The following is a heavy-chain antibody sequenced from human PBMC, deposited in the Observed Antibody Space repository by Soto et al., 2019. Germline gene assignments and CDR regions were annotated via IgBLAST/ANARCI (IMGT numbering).Heavy chain of an antibody. J-gene: IGHJ4*02. D-gene: IGHD1-26*01. Sequence: QVQLVESGGGVVQPGRSLRLSCAASGFTFSSYGMHWVRQAPGKGLEWVAVISYDGSNKYYADSVKGRFTISRDNSKNTLYLQMNSQRAEDTAVYYCAKDRGSGSYYGGDYWCQGTLVTVSS. CDR3: AKDRGSGSYYGGDY. CDR1: GFTFSSYG. V-gene: IGHV3-30*18. CDR2: ISYDGSNK.